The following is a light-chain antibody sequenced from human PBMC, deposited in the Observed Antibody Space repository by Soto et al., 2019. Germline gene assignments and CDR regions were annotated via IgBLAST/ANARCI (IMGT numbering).Light chain of an antibody. V-gene: IGKV4-1*01. CDR2: WAS. Sequence: DIVMTQSPDSLAVSLGERATINCKSSQSVLYSSNIKNYLAWYQQRPGQPPKLLIYWASTRESGVPDRFSGSGSATDFTLTITSLQAEDVAVYYCQQYESTPPTFGQGTKLEIK. CDR1: QSVLYSSNIKNY. J-gene: IGKJ2*01. CDR3: QQYESTPPT.